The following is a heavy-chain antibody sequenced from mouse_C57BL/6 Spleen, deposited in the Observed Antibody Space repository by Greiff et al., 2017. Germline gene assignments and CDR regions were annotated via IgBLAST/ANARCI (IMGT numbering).Heavy chain of an antibody. CDR3: ARGTTVVEAYAMDY. Sequence: QVQLQQPGAELVRPGTSVKLSCKASGYTFTSYWMHWVKQRPGQGVEWIGVIDPSDSYSNYNQKFKGKATLTVDTSSSTAYMQLSSLTSEDSAVYDRARGTTVVEAYAMDYWGQGTSVTVSS. V-gene: IGHV1-59*01. D-gene: IGHD1-1*01. CDR2: IDPSDSYS. CDR1: GYTFTSYW. J-gene: IGHJ4*01.